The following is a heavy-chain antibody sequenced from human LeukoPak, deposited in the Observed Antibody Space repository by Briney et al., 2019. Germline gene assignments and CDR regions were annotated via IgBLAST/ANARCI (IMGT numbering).Heavy chain of an antibody. V-gene: IGHV4-30-4*01. D-gene: IGHD4-11*01. J-gene: IGHJ6*02. CDR2: IYYSGST. CDR1: GGSISSGDYY. Sequence: PSETLSLTYTVSGGSISSGDYYWSWIRQPPGKGLEWIGYIYYSGSTYYNPSLKSRVTISVDTSKNQFSLKLSSVTAADTAVYYYARDYSNYAPPSADYYYYGMDVWGQGTTVTVSS. CDR3: ARDYSNYAPPSADYYYYGMDV.